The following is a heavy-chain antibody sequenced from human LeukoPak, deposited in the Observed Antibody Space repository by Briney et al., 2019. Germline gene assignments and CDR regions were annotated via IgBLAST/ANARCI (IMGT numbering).Heavy chain of an antibody. CDR3: ARVSGFERKDSFSY. D-gene: IGHD5-12*01. V-gene: IGHV1-8*01. Sequence: ASVKVSCKASAYTFTSYDINWVRQATGQGLEWMGWMNPNSGNTGYAQRFQGRVTMTRDNSISTAYMELSNLTSEDTAVYFCARVSGFERKDSFSYWGQGTLVTVPS. CDR1: AYTFTSYD. J-gene: IGHJ4*02. CDR2: MNPNSGNT.